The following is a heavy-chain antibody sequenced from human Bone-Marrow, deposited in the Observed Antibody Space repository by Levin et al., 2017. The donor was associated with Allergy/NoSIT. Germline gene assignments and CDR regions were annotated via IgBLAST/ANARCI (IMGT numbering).Heavy chain of an antibody. Sequence: PSETLSLTCTVSGYSISSGYYWGWIRQPPGKGLEWIGSIYHSGSTYYNPSLKSRVTISVDTSKNQFSLKLSSVTAADTAVYYGARDSSDRAWGYWGQGTLVTVSS. D-gene: IGHD3-22*01. CDR3: ARDSSDRAWGY. CDR1: GYSISSGYY. V-gene: IGHV4-38-2*02. CDR2: IYHSGST. J-gene: IGHJ4*02.